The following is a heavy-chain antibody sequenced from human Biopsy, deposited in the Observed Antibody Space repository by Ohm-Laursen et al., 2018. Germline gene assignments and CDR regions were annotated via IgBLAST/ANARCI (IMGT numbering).Heavy chain of an antibody. D-gene: IGHD1/OR15-1a*01. Sequence: SLRLSCTASTFTFSSDSVNWVRQAPGKGLEWVSSVTTTSSYIYYADSVKGRFTISRDNAKNSLYLQMTSLRAEDTAVYFCVRGWWNRSSLFLDHWGQGSLVTVSS. CDR3: VRGWWNRSSLFLDH. CDR2: VTTTSSYI. V-gene: IGHV3-21*01. J-gene: IGHJ4*02. CDR1: TFTFSSDS.